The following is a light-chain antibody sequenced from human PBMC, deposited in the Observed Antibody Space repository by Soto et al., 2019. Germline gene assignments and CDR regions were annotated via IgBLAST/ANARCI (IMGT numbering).Light chain of an antibody. J-gene: IGKJ1*01. V-gene: IGKV1-5*01. Sequence: DIQMTQSPSSLSPSVGDRVTITCRASRSISDWLAWYQQKPGKAPELLIFDASNLKSGVSSRFSGSGSGTEFTLTISSLQSDNFATYYCQQYNSYSGTFGQGTKVDIK. CDR2: DAS. CDR1: RSISDW. CDR3: QQYNSYSGT.